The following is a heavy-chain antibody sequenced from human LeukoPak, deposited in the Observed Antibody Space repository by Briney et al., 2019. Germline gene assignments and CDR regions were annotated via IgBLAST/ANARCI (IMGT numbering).Heavy chain of an antibody. CDR2: IKQDGSDK. D-gene: IGHD3-22*01. V-gene: IGHV3-7*04. J-gene: IGHJ4*02. CDR3: ARDPYDSSWGLCYFDY. CDR1: GFIFSNAW. Sequence: GGSLRLSCAASGFIFSNAWMSWVRQAPGKGLEWVANIKQDGSDKYYVDSVKGRFTISRDNAKNSLYLQMNSLRAEDTAVYYCARDPYDSSWGLCYFDYWGQGNLVTVSS.